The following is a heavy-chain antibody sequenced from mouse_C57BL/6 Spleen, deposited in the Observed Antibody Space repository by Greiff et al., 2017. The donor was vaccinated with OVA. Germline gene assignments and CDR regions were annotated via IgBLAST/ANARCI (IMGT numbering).Heavy chain of an antibody. J-gene: IGHJ4*01. V-gene: IGHV1-4*01. CDR2: INPSSGYT. CDR1: GYTFTSYT. Sequence: QVQLQQSGAELARPGASVTMSCKASGYTFTSYTMHWVKQRPGQGLEWIGYINPSSGYTKYNQKFKDKATLTADKSSSTAYMQLSSLTSEDSAVYYCAVITTVVATDYAMDYWGQGTSVTVSS. CDR3: AVITTVVATDYAMDY. D-gene: IGHD1-1*01.